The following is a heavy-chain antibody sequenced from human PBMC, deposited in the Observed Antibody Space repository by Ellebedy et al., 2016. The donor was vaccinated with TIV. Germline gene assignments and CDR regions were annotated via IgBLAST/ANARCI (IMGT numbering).Heavy chain of an antibody. Sequence: GESLKISCAASGFIFSSCGMNWVRQAPGKGLEWVSYISSSSSSIYYAESVKGRFTISRDNAKNSLYLQMNSLRAEDTAVYYCARDPMTLARGMDVWGHGTSVTVSS. CDR1: GFIFSSCG. CDR2: ISSSSSSI. J-gene: IGHJ6*02. CDR3: ARDPMTLARGMDV. D-gene: IGHD3/OR15-3a*01. V-gene: IGHV3-48*01.